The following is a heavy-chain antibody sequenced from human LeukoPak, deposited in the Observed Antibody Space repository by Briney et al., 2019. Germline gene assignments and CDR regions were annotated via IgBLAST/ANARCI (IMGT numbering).Heavy chain of an antibody. D-gene: IGHD2-2*01. CDR2: INPSGGST. J-gene: IGHJ1*01. CDR3: AREGIVVVPTDFLPGYFQH. V-gene: IGHV1-46*01. CDR1: GYTFTSYY. Sequence: ASVKVSCKASGYTFTSYYMHWVRQAPGQGLEWMGIINPSGGSTSYAQKFQGRVTMTRDTSTSTVYMELSSLRSEDTAVYYCAREGIVVVPTDFLPGYFQHWGQGTLVTVSS.